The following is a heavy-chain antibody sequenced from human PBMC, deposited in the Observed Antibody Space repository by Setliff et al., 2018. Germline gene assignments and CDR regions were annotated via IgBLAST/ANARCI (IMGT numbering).Heavy chain of an antibody. Sequence: PSETLSLTCTVSGGSISRGSYDWSWIRQPAGKGLEWIGRIYTSGSTNYNPSLKSRVTISVDTSKNQFSLKLSSVTAADTAVYYCARGGYSYGLGGFPLDYWVQGTLVTVSS. CDR2: IYTSGST. D-gene: IGHD5-18*01. J-gene: IGHJ4*02. V-gene: IGHV4-61*02. CDR1: GGSISRGSYD. CDR3: ARGGYSYGLGGFPLDY.